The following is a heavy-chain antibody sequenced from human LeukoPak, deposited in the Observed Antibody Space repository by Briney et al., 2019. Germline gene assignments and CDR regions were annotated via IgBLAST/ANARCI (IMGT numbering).Heavy chain of an antibody. CDR2: INPNSGGT. V-gene: IGHV1-2*02. CDR3: ARDLGDGYNYLAFDI. D-gene: IGHD5-24*01. Sequence: ASVKVSCKASGCTFTGYYMHWVRQAPGQGLEWMGWINPNSGGTNYAQKFQGRVTMTRDTSISTAYMELSRLRSDDTAVYYCARDLGDGYNYLAFDIWGQGTMVTVSS. CDR1: GCTFTGYY. J-gene: IGHJ3*02.